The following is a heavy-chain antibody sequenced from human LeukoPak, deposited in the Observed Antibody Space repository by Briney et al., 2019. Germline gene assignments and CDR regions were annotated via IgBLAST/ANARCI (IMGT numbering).Heavy chain of an antibody. Sequence: GGSLRLSCAASGFTFSSYSMNWVRQAPGKGLEWVSSISSSSSYIYYADSVKGRFTISRDNAKNSLYLQMNSLRAEDTAVYYCAKGGQQLVRRWFDPWGRGTLVTVSS. V-gene: IGHV3-21*01. J-gene: IGHJ5*02. D-gene: IGHD6-13*01. CDR3: AKGGQQLVRRWFDP. CDR2: ISSSSSYI. CDR1: GFTFSSYS.